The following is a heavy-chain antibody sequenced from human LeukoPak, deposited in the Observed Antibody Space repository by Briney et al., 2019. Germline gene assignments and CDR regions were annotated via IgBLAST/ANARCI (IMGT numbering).Heavy chain of an antibody. CDR3: ARLKGYYYDSSGYYYRWYFDL. D-gene: IGHD3-22*01. J-gene: IGHJ2*01. CDR1: GGSISSGGYS. V-gene: IGHV4-30-4*01. Sequence: PSQTLSLTCAVSGGSISSGGYSWSWIRQPPGKGLEWIGYIYYSGSTYYNPSLKSRVTISVDTSKNQFSLKLSSVTAADTAVYYCARLKGYYYDSSGYYYRWYFDLWGRGTLVTVSS. CDR2: IYYSGST.